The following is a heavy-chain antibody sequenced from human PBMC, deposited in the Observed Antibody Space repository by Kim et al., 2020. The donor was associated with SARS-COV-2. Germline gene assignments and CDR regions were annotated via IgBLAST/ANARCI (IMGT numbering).Heavy chain of an antibody. Sequence: SETLSLTCAVYGGSFSGYYWSWIRQPPGKGLEWIGEINHSGSTNYNPSLKSRVTISVDTSKNQFSLKLSSVTAADTAVYYCARLPPLRWRYYSLAANMDV. V-gene: IGHV4-34*01. CDR3: ARLPPLRWRYYSLAANMDV. CDR2: INHSGST. J-gene: IGHJ6*03. D-gene: IGHD3-10*01. CDR1: GGSFSGYY.